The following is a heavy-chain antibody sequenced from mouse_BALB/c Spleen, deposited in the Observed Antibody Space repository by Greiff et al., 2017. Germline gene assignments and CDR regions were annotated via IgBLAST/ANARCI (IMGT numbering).Heavy chain of an antibody. J-gene: IGHJ4*01. V-gene: IGHV5-6*01. CDR1: GFTFSSYG. CDR3: ARQGDYGNYVVDY. CDR2: ISSGGSYT. D-gene: IGHD2-1*01. Sequence: EVQVVESGGDLVKPGGSLKLSCAASGFTFSSYGMSWVRQTPDKRLEWVATISSGGSYTYYPDSVKGRFTISRDNAKNTLYLQMSSLKSEDTAMYYCARQGDYGNYVVDYWGQGTSVTVSS.